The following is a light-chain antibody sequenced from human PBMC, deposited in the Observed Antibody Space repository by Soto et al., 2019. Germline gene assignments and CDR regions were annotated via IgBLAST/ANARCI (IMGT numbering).Light chain of an antibody. CDR3: KSYAGSNTYV. J-gene: IGLJ1*01. V-gene: IGLV2-8*01. Sequence: QSVLTQPPSASGSPGQSVTISCTGTKTDIGVYDFVSWYQHHPGKAPRLMIYGVVQRPSGVPDRFSGSKSGNTASLTVSGLQAADEADYFCKSYAGSNTYVFGSGTKVTVL. CDR2: GVV. CDR1: KTDIGVYDF.